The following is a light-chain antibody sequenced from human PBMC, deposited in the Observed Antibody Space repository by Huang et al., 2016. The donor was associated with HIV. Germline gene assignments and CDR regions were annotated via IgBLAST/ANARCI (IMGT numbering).Light chain of an antibody. Sequence: DTQMTQSPSSLSASVGVRVTITCRASQTISTYLNWYQQQPGKAPKLLIYGASSLQSGVTSRFIGSESGTDFTLTSRSLQREDFATYVCQQSYSTPGTFGQGTKVEIK. J-gene: IGKJ1*01. CDR3: QQSYSTPGT. CDR2: GAS. V-gene: IGKV1-39*01. CDR1: QTISTY.